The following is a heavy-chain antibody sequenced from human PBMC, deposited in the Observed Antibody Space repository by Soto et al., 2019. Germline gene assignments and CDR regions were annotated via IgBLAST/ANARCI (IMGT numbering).Heavy chain of an antibody. CDR1: GYTFTDNY. CDR2: INTDSGGT. V-gene: IGHV1-2*02. J-gene: IGHJ2*01. CDR3: AREIRSGYYKYWYFDL. D-gene: IGHD3-3*01. Sequence: ASVKVSCKASGYTFTDNYIHWVRQAPGQGLEWMGWINTDSGGTKYAQKFEGRVTMSRDTSINTAYMELSNLISDDTAVYYCAREIRSGYYKYWYFDLWGRGTLVTVSS.